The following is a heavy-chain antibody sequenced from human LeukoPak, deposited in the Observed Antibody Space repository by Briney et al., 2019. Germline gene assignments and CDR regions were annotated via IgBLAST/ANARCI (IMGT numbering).Heavy chain of an antibody. V-gene: IGHV1-69*06. CDR3: ARDGRRRLDYGDSENWFDP. D-gene: IGHD4-17*01. Sequence: SVKVSCKASGGTFSSYAISWVRQAPGQGLEWMGGIIPIFGTANYAQKFQGRVTITADKSTSTAYMELSSLRSEDTAVYCCARDGRRRLDYGDSENWFDPWGQGTLVTVSS. CDR2: IIPIFGTA. J-gene: IGHJ5*02. CDR1: GGTFSSYA.